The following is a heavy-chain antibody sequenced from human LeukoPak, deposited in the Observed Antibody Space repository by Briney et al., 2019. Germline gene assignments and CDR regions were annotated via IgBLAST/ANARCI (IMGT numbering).Heavy chain of an antibody. CDR1: GFTFTNAL. Sequence: GGSLRLSCAASGFTFTNALMSWVRQAPAKGLEWVGRIKGKVHGGEDDNVAPVLGRLFMSRVDSTNTLYLHMQSLKTEDTAVYYCATRTSDFCDFCAGYFDDWGQGTLVTVSS. CDR3: ATRTSDFCDFCAGYFDD. J-gene: IGHJ4*02. D-gene: IGHD3-3*01. CDR2: IKGKVHGGED. V-gene: IGHV3-15*01.